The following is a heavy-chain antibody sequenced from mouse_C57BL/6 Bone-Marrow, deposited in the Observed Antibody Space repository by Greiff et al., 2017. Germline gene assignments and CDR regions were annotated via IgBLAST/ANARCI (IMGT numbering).Heavy chain of an antibody. CDR3: ASLLWLRYYAMDY. Sequence: VKLQESGAELVKPGASVKISCKASGYAFSSYWMNWVKQRPGKGLEWIGQIYPGDGDTNYNGKFKGKATLTADKSSSTAYMQLSSLTSEDSAVYFCASLLWLRYYAMDYWGQGTSVTVSS. V-gene: IGHV1-80*01. CDR2: IYPGDGDT. CDR1: GYAFSSYW. J-gene: IGHJ4*01. D-gene: IGHD2-2*01.